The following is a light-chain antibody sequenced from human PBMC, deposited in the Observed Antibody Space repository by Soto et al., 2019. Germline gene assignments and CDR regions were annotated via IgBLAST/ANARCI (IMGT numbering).Light chain of an antibody. J-gene: IGLJ2*01. Sequence: QSALTQPPSASGSPGQSVTISCAGSSSDIGASKSVSWYQQHPGKAPKLLISEVTKRPSGVPDRFSGSKSGNTASLTVSGLHADDEADYYCGSKAGSNKHVVFGGGTKLTVL. CDR3: GSKAGSNKHVV. V-gene: IGLV2-8*01. CDR2: EVT. CDR1: SSDIGASKS.